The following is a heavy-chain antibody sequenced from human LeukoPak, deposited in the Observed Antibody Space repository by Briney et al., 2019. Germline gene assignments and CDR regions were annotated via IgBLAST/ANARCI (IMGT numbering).Heavy chain of an antibody. D-gene: IGHD1-26*01. CDR1: GFTFDDYA. V-gene: IGHV3-43D*03. Sequence: GGSLRLSCAASGFTFDDYAMHWIRQAPGKGLEWASLISWDGGSSYYADSVKGRFTISRDNSKNSLYLQMNSLRAEDTALYYCAKDRADSGSYSYFDYWGQGTLVTVSS. CDR2: ISWDGGSS. J-gene: IGHJ4*02. CDR3: AKDRADSGSYSYFDY.